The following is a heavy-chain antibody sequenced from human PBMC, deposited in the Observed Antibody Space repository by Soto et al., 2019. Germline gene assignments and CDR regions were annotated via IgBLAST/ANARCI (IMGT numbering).Heavy chain of an antibody. CDR1: GFTFDDNA. CDR2: INWKSDI. D-gene: IGHD1-26*01. J-gene: IGHJ6*02. Sequence: GGSLRLSCAVSGFTFDDNAMHWVRQAPEKGLEWVSGINWKSDIGYADSVKGRFTISRDNAENSLYLQMNSLRAEDTAVYYCAKDRNKKWELHYYYYGMDVWGQGTTVTVSS. V-gene: IGHV3-9*01. CDR3: AKDRNKKWELHYYYYGMDV.